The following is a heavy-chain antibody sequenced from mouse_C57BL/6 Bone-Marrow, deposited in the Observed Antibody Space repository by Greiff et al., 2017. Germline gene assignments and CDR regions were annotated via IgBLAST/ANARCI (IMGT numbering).Heavy chain of an antibody. J-gene: IGHJ2*01. CDR1: GYTFTSYW. D-gene: IGHD4-1*01. V-gene: IGHV1-61*01. Sequence: QVQLQQPGAELVRPGSSVKLSCKASGYTFTSYWMDWVKQRPGQGLEWIGNIYPSDSETHYNQKFKDKATLTVDKSSSTAYMQLSSLTSEDSAVYYCARGTGTLYYFDYGGQGTTRTVSS. CDR2: IYPSDSET. CDR3: ARGTGTLYYFDY.